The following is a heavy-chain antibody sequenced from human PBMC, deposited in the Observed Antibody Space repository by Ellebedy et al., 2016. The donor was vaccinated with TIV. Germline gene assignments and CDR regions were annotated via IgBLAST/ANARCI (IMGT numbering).Heavy chain of an antibody. J-gene: IGHJ4*02. V-gene: IGHV3-7*01. Sequence: GGSLRLSCAASGFTFSNYWMTWVRQAPGKGLEWVANIKQDGSEKYSIDSVKGRFSISRDNAKNSMYLQMNSLRDEETAVYYCARDQWLGRAYYFDYWGQGTLLTVSS. CDR2: IKQDGSEK. D-gene: IGHD6-19*01. CDR3: ARDQWLGRAYYFDY. CDR1: GFTFSNYW.